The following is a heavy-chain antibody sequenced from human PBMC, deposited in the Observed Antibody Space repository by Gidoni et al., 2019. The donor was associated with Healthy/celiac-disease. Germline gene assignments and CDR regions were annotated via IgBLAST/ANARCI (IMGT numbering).Heavy chain of an antibody. CDR1: GFTFDDYA. J-gene: IGHJ6*02. CDR3: AKERGGVGTTDYYYYGMDV. D-gene: IGHD1-7*01. Sequence: EVQLVASVGGLVQPGRSLRLSCAASGFTFDDYAMHWVRQAPGKGLEWVSGISWNSGSIGYADSVKGRFTISRDNAKNSLYLQMNSLRAEDTALYYCAKERGGVGTTDYYYYGMDVWGQGTTVTVSS. V-gene: IGHV3-9*01. CDR2: ISWNSGSI.